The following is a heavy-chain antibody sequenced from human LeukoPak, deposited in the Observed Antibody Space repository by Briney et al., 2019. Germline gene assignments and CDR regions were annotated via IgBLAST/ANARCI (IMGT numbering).Heavy chain of an antibody. Sequence: ASVKVSCKASGYTFTTYYIHWMRQTPGQGFEWMGVSYPDAGTTDHGPRFRDRFVMTADTATSTVYMELSRLRSDDTAVYYCASASVLWSYGYNGHWFDPWGQGTLVTVSS. CDR2: SYPDAGTT. J-gene: IGHJ5*02. D-gene: IGHD5-18*01. CDR3: ASASVLWSYGYNGHWFDP. V-gene: IGHV1-46*01. CDR1: GYTFTTYY.